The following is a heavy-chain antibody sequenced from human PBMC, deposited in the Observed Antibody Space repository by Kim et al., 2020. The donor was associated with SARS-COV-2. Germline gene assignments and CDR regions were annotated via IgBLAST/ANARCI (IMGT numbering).Heavy chain of an antibody. V-gene: IGHV1-18*01. Sequence: ASVKVSCKASGYTFTSHGISWVRQAPGQGLEWMGWISAYNGNTNYAQKLQGRVTMTTDTSTSTAYMELGSLRSDATAVYYFARYSPLLSSRLATADALYYSSGMDVWGEGTTVTLSS. CDR1: GYTFTSHG. J-gene: IGHJ6*04. CDR2: ISAYNGNT. D-gene: IGHD2-15*01. CDR3: ARYSPLLSSRLATADALYYSSGMDV.